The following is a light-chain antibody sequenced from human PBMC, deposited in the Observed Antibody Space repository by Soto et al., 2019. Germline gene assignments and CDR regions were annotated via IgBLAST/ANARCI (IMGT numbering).Light chain of an antibody. CDR2: DAS. J-gene: IGKJ1*01. CDR1: QSVSSNY. Sequence: EIVLTQSPGTLSLSKGDRATLSCRASQSVSSNYLAWYQQRAGQAPRLLIYDASSRATGITDRFSGSGSGTDFTLTITRLEPEDFAGYYCHQYAISPQTFGQGTIVDIK. CDR3: HQYAISPQT. V-gene: IGKV3-20*01.